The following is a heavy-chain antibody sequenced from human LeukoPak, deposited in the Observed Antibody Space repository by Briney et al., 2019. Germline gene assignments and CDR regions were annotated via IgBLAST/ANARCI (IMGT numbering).Heavy chain of an antibody. V-gene: IGHV4-59*01. CDR1: GGPISSYY. CDR2: IYYSGST. J-gene: IGHJ4*02. Sequence: SETLSLTCTVSGGPISSYYWNWIRQPPGKGLEWIGYIYYSGSTNYNPSLKSRVTISVDTSKNQFSLKLSSVTAADTAVYYCARDSAYCSGGTCLRVFDYWGQGTLVTVSS. CDR3: ARDSAYCSGGTCLRVFDY. D-gene: IGHD2-15*01.